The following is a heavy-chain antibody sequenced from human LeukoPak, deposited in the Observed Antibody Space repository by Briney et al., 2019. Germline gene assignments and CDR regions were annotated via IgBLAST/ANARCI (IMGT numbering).Heavy chain of an antibody. CDR1: GVTFSCYA. CDR3: ARRSVILTYYYDSSGLSYFDY. J-gene: IGHJ4*02. V-gene: IGHV3-23*01. D-gene: IGHD3-22*01. Sequence: GVSLRLSCAASGVTFSCYAMSWVRQAPGKGLEWVSAISGSGGSAYYADSVKGRFTISRDNSNNTLYLQMNSLRAEDTAVYYCARRSVILTYYYDSSGLSYFDYWGQGTLVTVSS. CDR2: ISGSGGSA.